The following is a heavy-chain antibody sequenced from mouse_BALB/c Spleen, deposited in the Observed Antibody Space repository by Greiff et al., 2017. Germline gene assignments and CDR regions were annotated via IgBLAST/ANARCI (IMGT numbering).Heavy chain of an antibody. CDR2: INSNGGST. CDR1: GFTFSSYG. V-gene: IGHV5-6-3*01. J-gene: IGHJ1*01. Sequence: DVKLVESGGGLVQPGGSLKLSCAASGFTFSSYGMSWVRQTPDKRLELVATINSNGGSTYYPDSVKGRFTISRDNAKNTLYLQMSSLKSEDTAMYYCARVGYGNYDRYFDVWGAGTTVTVSS. D-gene: IGHD2-1*01. CDR3: ARVGYGNYDRYFDV.